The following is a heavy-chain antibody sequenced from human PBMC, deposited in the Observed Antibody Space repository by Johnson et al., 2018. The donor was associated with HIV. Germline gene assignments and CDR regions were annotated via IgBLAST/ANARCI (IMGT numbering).Heavy chain of an antibody. J-gene: IGHJ3*02. CDR2: ISYDGSSK. Sequence: QVQLVESGGGVVQPGRSLRLSCAVSGFTFSCYGMHWVRQAPGKGLEWVAVISYDGSSKYYADSVKGRFTISRDNSKNTLYVQMNSLRADDTAMYYCAKSRGYGDISDAFDIWGQGTMVTVSS. V-gene: IGHV3-30*18. CDR1: GFTFSCYG. CDR3: AKSRGYGDISDAFDI. D-gene: IGHD4-17*01.